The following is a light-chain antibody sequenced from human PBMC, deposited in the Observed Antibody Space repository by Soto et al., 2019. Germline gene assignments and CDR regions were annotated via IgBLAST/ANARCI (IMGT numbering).Light chain of an antibody. J-gene: IGLJ1*01. V-gene: IGLV2-18*02. CDR1: SSDVGSYNR. CDR3: SSYTSSNTYV. Sequence: QSVLTQPPSVSGSPGQSVAISCTGTSSDVGSYNRVSWYQQPPGTAPKVMIYEVSNRPSGVPDRFSGSKSGNTASLTISGLQAEDEAYYYCSSYTSSNTYVFGTGTKVTVL. CDR2: EVS.